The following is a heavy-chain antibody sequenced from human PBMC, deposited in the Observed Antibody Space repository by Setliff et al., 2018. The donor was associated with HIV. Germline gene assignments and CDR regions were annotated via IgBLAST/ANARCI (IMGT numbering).Heavy chain of an antibody. D-gene: IGHD6-13*01. V-gene: IGHV4-34*01. CDR3: ARVGCSSWYSIPRYYYYPMDV. CDR2: IQHSGRI. Sequence: PSETLSLTCAVYGGSFSGYCWSWIRQPPGKGLEWIGEIQHSGRINYNPSLRSRVTTSVDTSKNQLSLRLRSVTAADTAVYYCARVGCSSWYSIPRYYYYPMDVWGNGTTVTVSS. J-gene: IGHJ6*03. CDR1: GGSFSGYC.